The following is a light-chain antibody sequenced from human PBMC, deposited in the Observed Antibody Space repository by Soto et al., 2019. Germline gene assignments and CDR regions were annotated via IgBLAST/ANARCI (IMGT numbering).Light chain of an antibody. J-gene: IGLJ1*01. Sequence: QSALTPPRSVSGSPGQSVTISCTGTSSDVGGYNFVSWYQQHPGKAPQLMISDVNKRPSGIPDRFSGSKSGNTASLTISGLQAEDEADYYCCSNAGSYTYVFGTGTKLTVL. CDR3: CSNAGSYTYV. CDR2: DVN. V-gene: IGLV2-11*01. CDR1: SSDVGGYNF.